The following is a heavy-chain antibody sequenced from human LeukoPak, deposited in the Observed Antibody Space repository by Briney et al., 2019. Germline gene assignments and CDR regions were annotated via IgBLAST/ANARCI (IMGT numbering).Heavy chain of an antibody. D-gene: IGHD3-10*01. V-gene: IGHV4-59*01. J-gene: IGHJ4*02. CDR2: ISYSGST. Sequence: SETLSLTCTVSGDSISSDYWSWIRQPPGKGLEWIGYISYSGSTNYNPSLKSRVTMSLDTSENQFSLKLSSVTAADTAVYYCTGVQLLWLQYYFDFWGQGTLVTVSS. CDR1: GDSISSDY. CDR3: TGVQLLWLQYYFDF.